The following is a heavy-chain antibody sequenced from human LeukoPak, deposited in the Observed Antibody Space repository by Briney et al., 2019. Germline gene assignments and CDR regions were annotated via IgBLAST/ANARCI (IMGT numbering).Heavy chain of an antibody. J-gene: IGHJ4*02. CDR1: GGSISSYY. CDR2: IYTSGST. CDR3: ARVRELGITIFGVPLDY. Sequence: SETLSLTCTVSGGSISSYYWSWIRQPAGKGLEWIRRIYTSGSTNYNPSLKSRVTMSVDTSKNQFSLKLSSVTAADTAVYYCARVRELGITIFGVPLDYWGQGTLVPVSS. V-gene: IGHV4-4*07. D-gene: IGHD3-3*01.